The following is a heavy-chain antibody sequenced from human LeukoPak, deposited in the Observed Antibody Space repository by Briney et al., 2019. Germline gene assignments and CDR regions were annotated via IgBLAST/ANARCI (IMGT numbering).Heavy chain of an antibody. V-gene: IGHV3-30*18. CDR1: GFTLTSSA. D-gene: IGHD5-12*01. J-gene: IGHJ4*02. CDR3: AKDLPSSWIFDH. Sequence: GGSLRLSCAASGFTLTSSAMHWVRQAPGKGLEWVALISSRGNEIVHTNSVKGRFTISRDTSKNTLYLQMNDLRVDDTAVYYCAKDLPSSWIFDHWGQGILVTVSS. CDR2: ISSRGNEI.